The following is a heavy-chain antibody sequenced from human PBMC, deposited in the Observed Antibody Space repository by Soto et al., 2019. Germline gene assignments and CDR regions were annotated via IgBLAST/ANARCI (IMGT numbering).Heavy chain of an antibody. J-gene: IGHJ6*02. V-gene: IGHV3-21*01. D-gene: IGHD3-3*01. CDR2: ISSSSSYI. CDR3: AGGGPNYDFWSGYYMSV. CDR1: GFTFREYG. Sequence: GGSLRLSCAASGFTFREYGMNWVRQAPGKGLEWVSSISSSSSYIYYADSVKGRFTISRDNAKNSLYLQMNSLRAEDTAVYYCAGGGPNYDFWSGYYMSVWGQGTTVTVSS.